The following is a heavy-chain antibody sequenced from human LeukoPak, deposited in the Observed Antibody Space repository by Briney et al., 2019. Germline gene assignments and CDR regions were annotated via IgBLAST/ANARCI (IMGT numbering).Heavy chain of an antibody. D-gene: IGHD5-18*01. CDR3: ARDPSRGYTYGYEDY. CDR1: GFTFSSYG. CDR2: IKQDGSEK. V-gene: IGHV3-7*01. J-gene: IGHJ4*02. Sequence: GRSLRLSCAASGFTFSSYGMHWVRQAPGKGLEWVANIKQDGSEKYYVDSVKGRFTISRDNAKNSLYLQMNSLRAEDTAVYYCARDPSRGYTYGYEDYWGQGTLVTVSS.